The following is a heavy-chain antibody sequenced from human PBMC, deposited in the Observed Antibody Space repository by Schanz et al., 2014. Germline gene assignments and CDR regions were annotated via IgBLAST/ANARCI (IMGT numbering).Heavy chain of an antibody. V-gene: IGHV1-46*01. CDR3: ARDPYSASYFPSPPLYGLDV. D-gene: IGHD1-26*01. CDR1: GYTFSTYY. CDR2: INPSGGST. Sequence: QVQLVQSGAEVKKPGASVKLSCKASGYTFSTYYIHWVRQAPGQGLEWMATINPSGGSTSFAQKFQGRVTMTRATSTSTVNMELTSLRSEDTAVYYCARDPYSASYFPSPPLYGLDVWGQGTTVTVSS. J-gene: IGHJ6*02.